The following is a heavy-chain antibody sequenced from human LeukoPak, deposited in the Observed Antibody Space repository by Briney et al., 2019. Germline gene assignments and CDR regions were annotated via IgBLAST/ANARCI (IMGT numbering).Heavy chain of an antibody. CDR1: GGSISSYY. D-gene: IGHD5-12*01. CDR3: ARHSGYDSNWFDP. V-gene: IGHV4-59*01. J-gene: IGHJ5*02. CDR2: IYYSGST. Sequence: SETLSLTCTVSGGSISSYYWSWIRQPPGKGLEWIGYIYYSGSTNYNPSLKSRVTISVDTSKNQFSLKLSSVTAADTAVYYCARHSGYDSNWFDPWGQGTLVTVSS.